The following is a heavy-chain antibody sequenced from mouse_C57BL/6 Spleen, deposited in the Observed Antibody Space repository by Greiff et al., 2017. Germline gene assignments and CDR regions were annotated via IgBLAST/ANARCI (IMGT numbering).Heavy chain of an antibody. CDR1: GYTFTSSW. CDR2: IHPSDSDT. J-gene: IGHJ4*01. CDR3: AIAMGLRDYYAMDY. V-gene: IGHV1-74*01. D-gene: IGHD2-4*01. Sequence: QVQLQQPGAELVKPGASVKVSCKASGYTFTSSWLHWVTQRPGQGLEWIGRIHPSDSDTNYNQKFKGKATLTVDKSSSTAYMQLSSLTSEDSAVYYCAIAMGLRDYYAMDYWGQGTSVTVSS.